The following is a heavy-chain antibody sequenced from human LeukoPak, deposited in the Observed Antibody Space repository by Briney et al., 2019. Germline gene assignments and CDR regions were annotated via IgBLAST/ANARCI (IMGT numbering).Heavy chain of an antibody. V-gene: IGHV4-59*08. CDR2: VYHTGNT. D-gene: IGHD2/OR15-2a*01. J-gene: IGHJ4*02. CDR1: GASITSSY. Sequence: SETLSLTCTVSGASITSSYWSWIRQPPGKGLEWIGYVYHTGNTDYNPSLRSRVTILLDTSKSHFTLSLSSATAADTAVYFCARHPFSNPFDFWGRGTLVTVSS. CDR3: ARHPFSNPFDF.